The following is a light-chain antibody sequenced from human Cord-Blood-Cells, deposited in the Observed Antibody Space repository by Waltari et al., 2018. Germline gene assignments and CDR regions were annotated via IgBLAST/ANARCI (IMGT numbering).Light chain of an antibody. Sequence: EIVMTQSPATLSVSPGERATLSCRASQSVSSNLAWYQQKPGQAPRLLIYGASTRATGIPARFSGSRSGTEFTLTISSLQSEDFAVYYCQKYNNWPGTFGQGTKVEIK. CDR3: QKYNNWPGT. J-gene: IGKJ1*01. V-gene: IGKV3-15*01. CDR1: QSVSSN. CDR2: GAS.